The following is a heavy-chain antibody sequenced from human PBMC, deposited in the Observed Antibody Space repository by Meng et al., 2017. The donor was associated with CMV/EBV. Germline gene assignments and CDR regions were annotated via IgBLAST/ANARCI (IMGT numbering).Heavy chain of an antibody. CDR3: AKVTYDFWSGYTIHLPNWFDP. J-gene: IGHJ5*02. V-gene: IGHV3-23*01. CDR1: GFTFSSYA. Sequence: LSLTCAASGFTFSSYAMSWVRQAPGKGLEWVSAISGSGGSTYYADSVKGRFTISRDNSKNTLYLQMNSLRAEDTAVYYCAKVTYDFWSGYTIHLPNWFDPWGQGTLVTVSS. D-gene: IGHD3-3*01. CDR2: ISGSGGST.